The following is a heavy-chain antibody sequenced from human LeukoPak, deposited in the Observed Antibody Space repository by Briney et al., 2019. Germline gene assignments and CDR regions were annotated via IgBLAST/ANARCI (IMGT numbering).Heavy chain of an antibody. J-gene: IGHJ4*01. CDR3: ARDGTAAGLYFDL. D-gene: IGHD6-13*01. Sequence: GGSLRLSCAVSGFTFTDYWMNWVRQAPGKGLEWVASIRQVGGEKSYVDSVKGRFTISRDNTKSSLYLQINSLRAEDTAVYYCARDGTAAGLYFDLWGQGTLVTVSS. CDR2: IRQVGGEK. V-gene: IGHV3-7*01. CDR1: GFTFTDYW.